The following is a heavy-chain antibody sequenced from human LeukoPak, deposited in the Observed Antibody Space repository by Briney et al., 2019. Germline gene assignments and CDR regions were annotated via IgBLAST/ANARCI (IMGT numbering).Heavy chain of an antibody. Sequence: GRSLRLSCAASGFTFSSYGMHWVRQSPGKGLEWVAVISYDGSNKYYADSVKGRFTISRDNSKNTLYLQMNSLRAEDTAVYYCAKDYGDYSEGVDYWGQGTLVTVSS. CDR1: GFTFSSYG. CDR2: ISYDGSNK. D-gene: IGHD4-17*01. CDR3: AKDYGDYSEGVDY. V-gene: IGHV3-30*18. J-gene: IGHJ4*02.